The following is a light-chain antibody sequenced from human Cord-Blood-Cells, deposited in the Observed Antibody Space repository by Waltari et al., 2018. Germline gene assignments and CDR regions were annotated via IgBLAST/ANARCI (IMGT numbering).Light chain of an antibody. CDR2: EGI. V-gene: IGLV2-23*01. Sequence: QSALTQPASVSGSPGQSITISCTGNSRDVGSYNLVSSYQQHPGKAPKPLLYEGINRPSGVSNRFSGSKSGKTAALTISGLQAEDEADYYFCSYAGSSTSWVFGGGTKLTVL. CDR1: SRDVGSYNL. CDR3: CSYAGSSTSWV. J-gene: IGLJ3*02.